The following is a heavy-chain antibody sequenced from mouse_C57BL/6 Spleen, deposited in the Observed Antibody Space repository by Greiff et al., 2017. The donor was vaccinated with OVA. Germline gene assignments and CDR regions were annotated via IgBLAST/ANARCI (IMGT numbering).Heavy chain of an antibody. Sequence: QVQLQQSGAELVTPGTSVKVSCTASGYAFTTYLIAWVHQRPGQGLEWIGVINPGSGGTNSNEKFKGKATLTADTSSSTAYMQLSSLTSEDSAVYFCARSYYYDGSWFAYWGQGTLVTVSA. CDR3: ARSYYYDGSWFAY. CDR1: GYAFTTYL. D-gene: IGHD1-1*02. CDR2: INPGSGGT. J-gene: IGHJ3*01. V-gene: IGHV1-54*01.